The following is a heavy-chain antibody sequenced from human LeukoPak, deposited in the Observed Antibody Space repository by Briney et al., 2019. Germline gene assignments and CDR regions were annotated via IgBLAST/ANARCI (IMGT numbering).Heavy chain of an antibody. V-gene: IGHV3-30*03. CDR2: ISSDGNDK. D-gene: IGHD5-12*01. Sequence: PGGSLRLSCAAPGVTFSSYGMHWVRQAPGKGLEWVALISSDGNDKLYGDSVKGRFTISRDDSKSTLYLQMNSLRAEDTAVYYCTTKVIRGNSGDDYDDWGQGTLVTVSS. CDR1: GVTFSSYG. J-gene: IGHJ4*02. CDR3: TTKVIRGNSGDDYDD.